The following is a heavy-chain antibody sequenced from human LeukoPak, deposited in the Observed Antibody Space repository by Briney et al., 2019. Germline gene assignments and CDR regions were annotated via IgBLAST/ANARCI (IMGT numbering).Heavy chain of an antibody. J-gene: IGHJ6*02. D-gene: IGHD6-13*01. V-gene: IGHV1-3*01. CDR1: GYTFTSYA. CDR2: INAGNGNT. Sequence: ASVKVSCKASGYTFTSYAMHWVRQAPGQRLEWMGWINAGNGNTKYSQKFQGRVTITRDTSASTAYMELSSLRSEDTAVYYCARVRSDEYSSSWSIWYYYYGMDVWGQGTTVTVSS. CDR3: ARVRSDEYSSSWSIWYYYYGMDV.